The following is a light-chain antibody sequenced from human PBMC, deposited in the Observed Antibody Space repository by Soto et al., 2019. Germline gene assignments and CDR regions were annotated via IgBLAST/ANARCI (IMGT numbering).Light chain of an antibody. Sequence: EIVMTQSPATLSVSPGETVTLSCRASQSIRTNLAWYQHKPGQSPRLLIYGASKRATGIPARFSGSGSGTDFTLTISSLEPEDFAVYYCQQRSNWLRTFGHGTKVDIK. CDR2: GAS. V-gene: IGKV3-11*01. CDR1: QSIRTN. CDR3: QQRSNWLRT. J-gene: IGKJ1*01.